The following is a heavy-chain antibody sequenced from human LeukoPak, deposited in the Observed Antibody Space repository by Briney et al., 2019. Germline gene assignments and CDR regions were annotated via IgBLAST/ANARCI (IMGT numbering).Heavy chain of an antibody. CDR3: VPPYYFAY. J-gene: IGHJ4*02. D-gene: IGHD2-21*01. Sequence: GGSLRLSRAASGFTFSSYAMSWVRQAPGKGLEWVSAISDSGAGTYYADSVKGRFTISRDNSKNALYLQMNSLTAEDTAVYYCVPPYYFAYWGQGTLVTVSS. V-gene: IGHV3-23*01. CDR2: ISDSGAGT. CDR1: GFTFSSYA.